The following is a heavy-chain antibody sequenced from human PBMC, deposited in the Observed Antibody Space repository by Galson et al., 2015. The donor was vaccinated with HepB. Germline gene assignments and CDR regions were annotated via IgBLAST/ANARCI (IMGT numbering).Heavy chain of an antibody. CDR1: GFTFSSYG. V-gene: IGHV3-33*01. CDR3: ARDRRGTRGYSGYDSGGFDY. D-gene: IGHD5-12*01. J-gene: IGHJ4*02. Sequence: SLRLSCAASGFTFSSYGMHWVRQAPGKGLEWVAVIWYDGSNKYYADSVKGRFTISRDNSKNTLYLQMNSLRAEDTAVYYCARDRRGTRGYSGYDSGGFDYWGQGTLVTVSS. CDR2: IWYDGSNK.